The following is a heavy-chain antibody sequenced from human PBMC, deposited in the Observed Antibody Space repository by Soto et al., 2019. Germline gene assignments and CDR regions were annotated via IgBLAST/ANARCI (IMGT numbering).Heavy chain of an antibody. D-gene: IGHD5-18*01. CDR2: IYYSGST. Sequence: SETLSLTCTVSGGSISSYYWSWIRQPPGKGLEWIGYIYYSGSTNYNPSLKSRVTISVDTSKNQFSLKLSSVTAADTAVYYCARDSGPYSYGSEGYDYWGQGTLVTVSS. V-gene: IGHV4-59*01. CDR1: GGSISSYY. CDR3: ARDSGPYSYGSEGYDY. J-gene: IGHJ4*02.